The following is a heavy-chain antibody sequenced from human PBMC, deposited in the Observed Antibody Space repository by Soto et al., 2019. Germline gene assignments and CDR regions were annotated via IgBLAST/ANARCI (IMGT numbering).Heavy chain of an antibody. CDR2: IYNGGRT. V-gene: IGHV3-66*01. CDR3: ATDRGGSLAF. Sequence: EVQLVESGGGLVQPGGSLRLSCGASGFSVSSNSMNWVRQAPGKGLEWVALIYNGGRTYYADSVKGRFTISKDSSKNKLYLQLNSLRAEDMAVYYCATDRGGSLAFWGQGTLVTVSS. J-gene: IGHJ4*02. CDR1: GFSVSSNS. D-gene: IGHD3-16*01.